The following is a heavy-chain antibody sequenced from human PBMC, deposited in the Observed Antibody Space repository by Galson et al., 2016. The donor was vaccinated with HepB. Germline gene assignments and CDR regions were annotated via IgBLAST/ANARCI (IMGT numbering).Heavy chain of an antibody. CDR1: GGTLTSYG. V-gene: IGHV1-69*10. D-gene: IGHD6-19*01. J-gene: IGHJ5*02. CDR3: ARKETVPGIAVAGPGWFDP. Sequence: SVKVSCKASGGTLTSYGVTWVRQAPGQGLEWMGVIIPIFGITKYAQKFQGRVTITADKSTSTAYMELRSLRSEDTAVYFCARKETVPGIAVAGPGWFDPWGQGTLVTVSS. CDR2: IIPIFGIT.